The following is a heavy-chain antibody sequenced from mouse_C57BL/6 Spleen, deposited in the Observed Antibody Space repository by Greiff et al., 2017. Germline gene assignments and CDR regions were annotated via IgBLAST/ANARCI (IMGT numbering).Heavy chain of an antibody. V-gene: IGHV1-9*01. CDR1: GYTFTGYW. D-gene: IGHD1-1*01. CDR2: ILPGSGRT. Sequence: VQLKESGAELMKPGASVKLSCKATGYTFTGYWIEWVKQRPGHGLEWIGVILPGSGRTNYNEKFKGKATFTADTSSNTAYMQPSSLTTEDSASYYCARHEVVASFECWGHVATLTVAS. J-gene: IGHJ2*01. CDR3: ARHEVVASFEC.